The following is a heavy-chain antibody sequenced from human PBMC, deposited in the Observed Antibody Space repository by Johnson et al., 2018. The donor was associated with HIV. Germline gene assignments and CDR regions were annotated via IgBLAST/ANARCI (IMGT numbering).Heavy chain of an antibody. V-gene: IGHV3-30-3*01. CDR3: ATGDDDGF. J-gene: IGHJ3*01. Sequence: QVQLVESGGGVVQPGRSLRLSCAASGFTFSSYAMHWVRQAPGKGLEWVAVISYDGSNKYYADSLKGRFTISRDNSKNTLYLQMNSLRAEDTAVYYCATGDDDGFRGQGTMVTVSS. D-gene: IGHD5-12*01. CDR1: GFTFSSYA. CDR2: ISYDGSNK.